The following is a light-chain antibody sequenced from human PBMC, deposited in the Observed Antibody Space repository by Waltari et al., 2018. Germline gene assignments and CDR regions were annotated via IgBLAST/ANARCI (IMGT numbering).Light chain of an antibody. CDR1: QSVTNY. J-gene: IGKJ4*01. Sequence: DIVLTQSPAILSLSPGERASLSCSASQSVTNYLAWYPQKPCQAPRLLIYDTSNRATGIPARVSGSGLATDFTLTISSLEPDDFAVYYCQQRRNWPLTFGGGTKVEIK. CDR3: QQRRNWPLT. V-gene: IGKV3-11*01. CDR2: DTS.